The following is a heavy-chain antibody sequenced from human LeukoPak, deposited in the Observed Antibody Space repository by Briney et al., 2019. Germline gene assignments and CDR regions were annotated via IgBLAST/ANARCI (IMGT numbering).Heavy chain of an antibody. D-gene: IGHD6-19*01. CDR1: GFTFSSYE. V-gene: IGHV3-48*03. CDR2: ISSSGSTI. Sequence: GGSLRLSCAASGFTFSSYEMNGVRQAPGKGVEGVSYISSSGSTIYYADSVKGRFTISRDNAKNSLYLQMNILRAEDTAVYYCATGSGWYWNYFDYWGQGTLVTVSS. J-gene: IGHJ4*02. CDR3: ATGSGWYWNYFDY.